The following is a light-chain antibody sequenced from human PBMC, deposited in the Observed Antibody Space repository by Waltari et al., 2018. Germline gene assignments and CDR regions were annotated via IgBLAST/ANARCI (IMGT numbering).Light chain of an antibody. CDR3: QQHGTLPAT. J-gene: IGKJ1*01. CDR2: RAS. CDR1: QTVGSSS. Sequence: EIVLTQSPGTASLSPGERVTLSCRASQTVGSSSLAWYQQKPGHAPRLVIYRASRRATGIPDRFSGSWSGTDFSLTISRLEPEDFAGDYCQQHGTLPATFGQGTKVEIK. V-gene: IGKV3-20*01.